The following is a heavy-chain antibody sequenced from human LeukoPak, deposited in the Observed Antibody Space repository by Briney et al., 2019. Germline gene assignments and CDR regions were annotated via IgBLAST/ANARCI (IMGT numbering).Heavy chain of an antibody. CDR3: AKGTAARDNWFDP. V-gene: IGHV3-30*18. D-gene: IGHD6-13*01. CDR1: GFTFSSYG. Sequence: PGGSMRLSCAASGFTFSSYGMHWVRKAPGKGLEWVAVISYDGSNKYYADSVKGRFTISRDNSKNTLYLQMNSLRAEDTAVYYCAKGTAARDNWFDPWGQGTLVTVSS. J-gene: IGHJ5*02. CDR2: ISYDGSNK.